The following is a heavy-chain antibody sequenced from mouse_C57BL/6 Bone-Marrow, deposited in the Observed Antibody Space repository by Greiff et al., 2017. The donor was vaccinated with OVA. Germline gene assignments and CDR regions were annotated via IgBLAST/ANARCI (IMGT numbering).Heavy chain of an antibody. Sequence: QVQLQQSGAELVRPGASVTLSCKASGYTFTDYEMHWVKQTPVHGLEWIGAIDPETGGTAYNQKFKGKAILTADKSSSTAYMELRSLTSEDSAVYYCRRGGGFITTVVEDDWGKGTTLTVSS. CDR1: GYTFTDYE. CDR2: IDPETGGT. J-gene: IGHJ2*01. CDR3: RRGGGFITTVVEDD. D-gene: IGHD1-1*01. V-gene: IGHV1-15*01.